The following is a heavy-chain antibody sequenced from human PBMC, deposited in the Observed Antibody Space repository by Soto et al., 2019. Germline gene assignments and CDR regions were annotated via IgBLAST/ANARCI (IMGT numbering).Heavy chain of an antibody. D-gene: IGHD6-19*01. CDR3: AKPEKYSSGWHVRYYFDY. CDR2: ISGSGGST. V-gene: IGHV3-23*01. CDR1: GFTFSSYA. Sequence: GGSLRLSCAASGFTFSSYAMSWVRQAPGKGLEWVSAISGSGGSTYYADSVKGRFTISRDNSKNTLYLQMNSLRAEDTAVYYCAKPEKYSSGWHVRYYFDYWGQGTLVTAPQ. J-gene: IGHJ4*02.